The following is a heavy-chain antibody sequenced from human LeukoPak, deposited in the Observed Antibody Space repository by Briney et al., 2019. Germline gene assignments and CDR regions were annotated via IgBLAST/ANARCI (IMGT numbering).Heavy chain of an antibody. D-gene: IGHD5-24*01. J-gene: IGHJ4*02. CDR1: GGSISSYY. CDR2: IYYTGST. V-gene: IGHV4-59*08. Sequence: SETLSLTCTVSGGSISSYYWSWIRQPPGKGLEWVCYIYYTGSTNYNPSPKSRVTTSLVESTHKSPLKLSSVTATDTAVYFCVGYKLNIFDYWGQGTLVTVSS. CDR3: VGYKLNIFDY.